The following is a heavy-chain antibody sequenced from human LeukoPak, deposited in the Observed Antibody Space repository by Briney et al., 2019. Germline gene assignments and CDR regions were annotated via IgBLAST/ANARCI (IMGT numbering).Heavy chain of an antibody. V-gene: IGHV4-59*08. CDR3: ARRLRQNLFDP. J-gene: IGHJ5*02. D-gene: IGHD4-17*01. Sequence: SETLSLTCTVSGVSISSDYWSWIRLPPGKGLEWIGYIYYSGCSNYNPSLKSRVTMSVDTSKNQFSLKLTSVTAADTAVYYCARRLRQNLFDPWGQGTLVTVSS. CDR2: IYYSGCS. CDR1: GVSISSDY.